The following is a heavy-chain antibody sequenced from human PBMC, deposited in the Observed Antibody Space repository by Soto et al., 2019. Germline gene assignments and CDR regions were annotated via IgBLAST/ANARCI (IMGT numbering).Heavy chain of an antibody. Sequence: SETLSLTCAVYGGSFSGYYWSWIRQPPGKGLEWIGEINHSGSTNYNPSLKSRVTISVDTSKNQFSLKLSSVTAADTAVYYCARGPRVRGVISYYYYGMDVWGQGTTVTVS. D-gene: IGHD3-10*01. V-gene: IGHV4-34*01. J-gene: IGHJ6*02. CDR3: ARGPRVRGVISYYYYGMDV. CDR2: INHSGST. CDR1: GGSFSGYY.